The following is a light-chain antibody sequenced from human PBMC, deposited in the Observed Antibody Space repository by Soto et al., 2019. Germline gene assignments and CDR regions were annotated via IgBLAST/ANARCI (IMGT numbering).Light chain of an antibody. V-gene: IGKV4-1*01. CDR3: HQPDSAPLT. J-gene: IGKJ4*01. CDR2: WAS. CDR1: RNVLSSANNKNY. Sequence: DIVLTQSPESLVVSLGERATINCKSSRNVLSSANNKNYLAWLQQRPGHPPKLLISWASTRESGVPDRFSGSGSRTDFTLTISNLQAEDVAVYYCHQPDSAPLTFGGGTKVEVK.